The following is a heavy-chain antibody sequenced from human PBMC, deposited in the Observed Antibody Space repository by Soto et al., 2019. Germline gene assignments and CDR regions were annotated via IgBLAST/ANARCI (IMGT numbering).Heavy chain of an antibody. CDR2: IYYSGTT. V-gene: IGHV4-31*01. Sequence: QVQLQESGPGLVKPSQTLSLTCTVSGGSISSGSYYWGWIRQHPGKGPEWIGYIYYSGTTYYNPSLKSLVTISVDTSKNQFSLKLRSVTAADTVVYYCARISGSSAPFDPWGQGTLVTVST. CDR1: GGSISSGSYY. CDR3: ARISGSSAPFDP. J-gene: IGHJ5*02. D-gene: IGHD6-6*01.